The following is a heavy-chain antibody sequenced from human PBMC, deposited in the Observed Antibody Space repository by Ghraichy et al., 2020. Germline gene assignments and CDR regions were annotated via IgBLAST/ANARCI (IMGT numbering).Heavy chain of an antibody. J-gene: IGHJ3*02. CDR1: GFNVIKNY. D-gene: IGHD6-25*01. CDR2: IYAGGTT. CDR3: ATRIAAASGFDI. Sequence: GGSLRLSCVASGFNVIKNYMIWVRQAPGKGLQWVSLIYAGGTTDYRPTVKGRIAISRDNSKNTLDLQMNSLRVEDTGVYFCATRIAAASGFDIWGLGTMVTVSS. V-gene: IGHV3-66*01.